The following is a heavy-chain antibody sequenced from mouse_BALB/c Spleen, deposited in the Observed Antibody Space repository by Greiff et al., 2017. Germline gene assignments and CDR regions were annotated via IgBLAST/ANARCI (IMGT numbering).Heavy chain of an antibody. CDR3: ARHEGYYDSLYAMDY. CDR2: INSNGGST. D-gene: IGHD2-4*01. J-gene: IGHJ4*01. CDR1: GFTFSSYY. V-gene: IGHV5-6-2*01. Sequence: EVKLMESGGGLVKLGGSLKLSCAASGFTFSSYYMSWVRQTPEKRLELVAAINSNGGSTYYPDTVKGRFTISRDNAKNTLYLQMSSLKSEDTALYYCARHEGYYDSLYAMDYWGQGTSVTVSS.